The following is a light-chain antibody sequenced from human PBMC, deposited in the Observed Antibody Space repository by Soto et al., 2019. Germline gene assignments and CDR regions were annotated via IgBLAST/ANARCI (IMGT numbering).Light chain of an antibody. CDR3: QKYNSAVDT. CDR2: AAS. J-gene: IGKJ4*01. V-gene: IGKV1-27*01. Sequence: DIQMTQSPSSLSASVGDRVTITCRASQSISNYLNWYQQKPGKAPNLLIYAASTLQSGVPSRFSGSGSGTDFTLTISSLQPEDVATYYCQKYNSAVDTFGGGTKVDIK. CDR1: QSISNY.